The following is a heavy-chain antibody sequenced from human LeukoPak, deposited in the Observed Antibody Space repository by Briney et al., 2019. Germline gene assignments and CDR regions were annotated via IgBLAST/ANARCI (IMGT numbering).Heavy chain of an antibody. Sequence: SVKVSCKAFGGTFSSYAISWVRQAPGQGLEWMGGIIPIFGTANYAQKFQGRVTITADESTSTAYMELSSLRSEDTAVYYCVLHASSDVDPFDYWGQGTLVTVSS. D-gene: IGHD6-6*01. V-gene: IGHV1-69*01. J-gene: IGHJ4*02. CDR3: VLHASSDVDPFDY. CDR2: IIPIFGTA. CDR1: GGTFSSYA.